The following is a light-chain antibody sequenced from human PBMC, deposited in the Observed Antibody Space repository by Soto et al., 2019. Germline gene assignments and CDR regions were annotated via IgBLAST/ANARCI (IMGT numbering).Light chain of an antibody. CDR1: QRIRTN. CDR2: DAS. V-gene: IGKV3-15*01. Sequence: EIVMTQSPATLSVSPGERATLSCRASQRIRTNLAWYQQKPGQAPRLLIYDASTRATGIPSRFSGSGSGTEFNINISSLQSEDFAVYYCQQYKTWRFGRGPNVESK. CDR3: QQYKTWR. J-gene: IGKJ4*01.